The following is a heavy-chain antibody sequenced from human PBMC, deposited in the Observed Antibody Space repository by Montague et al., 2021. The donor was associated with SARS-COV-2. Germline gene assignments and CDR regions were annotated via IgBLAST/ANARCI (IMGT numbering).Heavy chain of an antibody. J-gene: IGHJ4*02. Sequence: SETLSLTCTVSGGSTSNYYWTWIRQSPGKGLQWIGYIFYTGSTKFNPSLKSRVSMSLDTSKNHFSLRLSAVTAADTAGYYCARAQNICFIANCVNGFDLWGLGALVTVSS. CDR3: ARAQNICFIANCVNGFDL. D-gene: IGHD1-1*01. CDR1: GGSTSNYY. CDR2: IFYTGST. V-gene: IGHV4-59*01.